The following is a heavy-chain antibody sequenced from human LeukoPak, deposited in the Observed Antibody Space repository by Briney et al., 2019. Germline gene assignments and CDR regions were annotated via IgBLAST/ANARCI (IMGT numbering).Heavy chain of an antibody. CDR1: GFTFSGYS. V-gene: IGHV3-48*04. CDR2: ISSSSTI. D-gene: IGHD1-26*01. CDR3: ARDEVGASFDY. Sequence: PGGSLRLSCAASGFTFSGYSMNWVRQAPGKGLEWVSYISSSSTIYYADSVKGRFTISRDNAKNSLYLQMNSLRAEDTAVYYCARDEVGASFDYWGQGTLVTVSS. J-gene: IGHJ4*02.